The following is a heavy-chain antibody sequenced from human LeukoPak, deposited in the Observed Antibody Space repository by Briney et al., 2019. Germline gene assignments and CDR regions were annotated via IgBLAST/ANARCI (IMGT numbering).Heavy chain of an antibody. CDR2: IYYSGST. Sequence: PSETLSLTCTVSGGSISSSSYYWGWIRQPPGKGLEWIGSIYYSGSTYYNPSLKSRVTISVDTSKNQFSLKLSSVNAADTAVYYCARWDYYDSSGYLYYFDYWGQGTLVTVSS. V-gene: IGHV4-39*01. CDR3: ARWDYYDSSGYLYYFDY. D-gene: IGHD3-22*01. J-gene: IGHJ4*02. CDR1: GGSISSSSYY.